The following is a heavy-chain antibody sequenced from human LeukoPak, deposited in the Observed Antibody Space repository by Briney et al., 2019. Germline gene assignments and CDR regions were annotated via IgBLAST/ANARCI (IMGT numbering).Heavy chain of an antibody. J-gene: IGHJ6*02. D-gene: IGHD1-26*01. CDR1: GFTFGEYG. CDR3: ARTGSQEGMDV. V-gene: IGHV3-11*01. CDR2: ISSSGSTI. Sequence: GGSLRLSCGASGFTFGEYGISWFRQAPGKGLEWVSYISSSGSTIYYADSVKGRFTISRDNAKTSLYLQMNSLRAEDTAVYYCARTGSQEGMDVWGQGTTVTVSS.